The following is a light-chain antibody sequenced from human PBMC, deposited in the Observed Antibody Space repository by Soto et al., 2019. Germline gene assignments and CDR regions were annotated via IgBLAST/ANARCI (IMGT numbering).Light chain of an antibody. CDR3: DQYGSSPWT. Sequence: EIVLTQSPGTLSLSPGERATLSCRASQSVSSSYLAWYQQKPGQAPRLLIYGASSSATGIPDRFSGSGSGTDFTLTISRLEPEDFAVYYCDQYGSSPWTFGQGTKVEIK. J-gene: IGKJ1*01. CDR2: GAS. V-gene: IGKV3-20*01. CDR1: QSVSSSY.